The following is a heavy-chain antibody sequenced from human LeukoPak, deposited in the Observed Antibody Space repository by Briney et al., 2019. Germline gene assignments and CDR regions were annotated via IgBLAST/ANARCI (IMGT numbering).Heavy chain of an antibody. CDR3: ARDPVNYGGNPGGDWFDP. Sequence: PGGSLRLSCAASGFTFSSYSMNWVRQAPGKGLEWVSSISSSSSYIYYADSVKGRFTISRDNAKNSPYLQMNSLSAEDTAVYYCARDPVNYGGNPGGDWFDPWGQGTLVTVSS. J-gene: IGHJ5*02. D-gene: IGHD4-23*01. CDR1: GFTFSSYS. CDR2: ISSSSSYI. V-gene: IGHV3-21*01.